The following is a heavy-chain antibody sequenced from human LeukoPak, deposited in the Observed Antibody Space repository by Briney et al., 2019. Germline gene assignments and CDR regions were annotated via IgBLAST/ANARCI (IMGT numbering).Heavy chain of an antibody. CDR2: ISWNSGSI. J-gene: IGHJ5*02. Sequence: HPGGSLRLSCAASGFTFDDYAMHWVRQAPGKGLEWVSGISWNSGSIGYADSVKGRFTISRDNSKNTLYLQMNSLRAEDTAVYYCAREDYDSSGYSNWFDPWGQGTLVTVSS. CDR3: AREDYDSSGYSNWFDP. D-gene: IGHD3-22*01. V-gene: IGHV3-9*01. CDR1: GFTFDDYA.